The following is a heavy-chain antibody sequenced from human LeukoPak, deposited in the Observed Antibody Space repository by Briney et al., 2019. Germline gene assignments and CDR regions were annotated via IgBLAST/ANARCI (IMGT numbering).Heavy chain of an antibody. CDR3: ARDRATYNSGSYYNVTRFDY. CDR2: ISGSGGST. CDR1: GFTFSSYG. V-gene: IGHV3-23*01. D-gene: IGHD3-10*01. J-gene: IGHJ4*02. Sequence: GGSLRLSCAASGFTFSSYGMSWVRQAPGKGLEWVSAISGSGGSTYYADSVKGRFTISRDNAKNSLYLQLNSLRAEDTAVYYCARDRATYNSGSYYNVTRFDYWGQGTLVTVSS.